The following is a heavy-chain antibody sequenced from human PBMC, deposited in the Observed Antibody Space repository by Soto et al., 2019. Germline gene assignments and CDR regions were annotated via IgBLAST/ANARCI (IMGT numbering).Heavy chain of an antibody. CDR3: ARKPIVVVPAAIGRFDP. V-gene: IGHV1-8*01. CDR2: MNPNSGNT. J-gene: IGHJ5*02. Sequence: ASVKVSCKASGYTFTSYDINWVRQATGQGLEWMGWMNPNSGNTGYAQKFQGRVTMTRNTSISTAYMELSSLRSEDTAVYYCARKPIVVVPAAIGRFDPWGQGTLVTVSS. CDR1: GYTFTSYD. D-gene: IGHD2-2*01.